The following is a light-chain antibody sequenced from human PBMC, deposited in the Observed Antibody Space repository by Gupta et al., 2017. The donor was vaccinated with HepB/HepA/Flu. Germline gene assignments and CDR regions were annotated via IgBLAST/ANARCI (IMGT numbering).Light chain of an antibody. CDR2: LGS. V-gene: IGKV2-28*01. CDR3: RQALQTPQT. J-gene: IGKJ2*01. Sequence: DIVMTQSPLSLPVTPGEPASTSCRSSQSLLHSNGYNYLDWYLQKPGQSPQLLIYLGSNRASGVPDRFSGSGSGTDFTLKISRVEAEDVGVYYCRQALQTPQTFGQGTKLEIK. CDR1: QSLLHSNGYNY.